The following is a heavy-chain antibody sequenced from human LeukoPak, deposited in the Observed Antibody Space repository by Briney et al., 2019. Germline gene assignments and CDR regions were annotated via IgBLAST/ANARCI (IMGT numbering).Heavy chain of an antibody. D-gene: IGHD3-10*01. Sequence: GGSLRLSCAASGFTFSDHGMHWVRQAPGKGLEWVAIIWYNGSKKYYAESVKGRFTISRDNSKNTLYLQMSSLRAEDTAVYYCARDPYGSGDGYFDYWGQGTLVTVSS. CDR1: GFTFSDHG. J-gene: IGHJ4*02. V-gene: IGHV3-33*01. CDR2: IWYNGSKK. CDR3: ARDPYGSGDGYFDY.